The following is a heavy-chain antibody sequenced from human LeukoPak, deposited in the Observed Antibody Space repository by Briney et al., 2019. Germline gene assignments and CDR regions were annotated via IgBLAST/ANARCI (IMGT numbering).Heavy chain of an antibody. CDR3: ARDPTGGY. D-gene: IGHD4-17*01. J-gene: IGHJ4*02. CDR1: GGSISNYY. V-gene: IGHV4-59*01. CDR2: TAYSGTT. Sequence: PSETLSLTCTVSGGSISNYYWNWIRQPPGKGLEWIGCTAYSGTTYYNPSLQSRVTMSVHTSKNQISLNLSSVTAADTAVYYCARDPTGGYWGQGTLVTVSS.